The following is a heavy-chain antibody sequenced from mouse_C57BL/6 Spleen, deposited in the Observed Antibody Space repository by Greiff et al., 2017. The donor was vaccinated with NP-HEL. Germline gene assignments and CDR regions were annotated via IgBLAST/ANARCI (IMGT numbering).Heavy chain of an antibody. CDR1: GYSFTGYY. J-gene: IGHJ1*03. Sequence: VQLKESGPELVKPGASVKISCKASGYSFTGYYMHWVKQSSEKSLEWIGEINPSTGGTSYNQKFKGKATLTVDKSSSTAYMQLKSLTSEDSAVYYGARNYGGRGYFEVWGTGTTVTVSS. V-gene: IGHV1-43*01. CDR2: INPSTGGT. D-gene: IGHD1-1*01. CDR3: ARNYGGRGYFEV.